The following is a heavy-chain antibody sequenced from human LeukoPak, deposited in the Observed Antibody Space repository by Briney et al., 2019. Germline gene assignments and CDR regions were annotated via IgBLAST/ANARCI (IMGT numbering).Heavy chain of an antibody. D-gene: IGHD2-2*02. Sequence: SETLSLTCAVSGGSISNYYWSWIRQPPGKGLEWIGYIYYSGSPNYNPSLKSRVTISVDTAKNQFSLKLSSVTAADTAVYYCARHLGYCSSTSCYTYFDLWGRGTLVTVSS. CDR1: GGSISNYY. V-gene: IGHV4-59*08. CDR3: ARHLGYCSSTSCYTYFDL. J-gene: IGHJ2*01. CDR2: IYYSGSP.